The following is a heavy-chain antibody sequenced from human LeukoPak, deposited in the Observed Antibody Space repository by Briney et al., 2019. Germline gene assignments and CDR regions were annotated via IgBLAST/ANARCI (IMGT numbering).Heavy chain of an antibody. CDR3: AKTSLNKWFGELLF. V-gene: IGHV3-21*01. D-gene: IGHD3-10*01. J-gene: IGHJ4*02. Sequence: GGSLRLSCAASGFTFSSYSMNWVRQAPGKGLEWVSSISSSSSYIYYADSVKGRFTISRDNSKNTLYLQMNSLRAEDTAVYYCAKTSLNKWFGELLFWGQGTLVTVSS. CDR1: GFTFSSYS. CDR2: ISSSSSYI.